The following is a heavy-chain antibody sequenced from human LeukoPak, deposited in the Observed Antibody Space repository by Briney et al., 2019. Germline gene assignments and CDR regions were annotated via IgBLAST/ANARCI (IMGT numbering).Heavy chain of an antibody. V-gene: IGHV3-74*01. Sequence: GGSLRLSCAVTGFNLRTYWIHWVRHSPGRGLEWVARIDGEGSRISYADSVRGRFTISRDNAKNTAYLQMNSLRAEDTALYYCARDPGYYYYGMDVWGQGTTVVVSS. J-gene: IGHJ6*02. CDR3: ARDPGYYYYGMDV. CDR1: GFNLRTYW. CDR2: IDGEGSRI.